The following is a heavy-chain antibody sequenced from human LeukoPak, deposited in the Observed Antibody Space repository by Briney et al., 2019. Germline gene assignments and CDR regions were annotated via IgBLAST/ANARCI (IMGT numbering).Heavy chain of an antibody. CDR2: IIPIFGTA. D-gene: IGHD3-10*01. Sequence: ASVKVSCKASGGTFSSYAISWVRQAPGQGLEWMGGIIPIFGTANYAQKFQGRVTMTADTSTSTAYMELRSLRSDDTAVYYCAREVQSMAPGYWGQGTLVTVSS. CDR1: GGTFSSYA. J-gene: IGHJ4*02. V-gene: IGHV1-69*06. CDR3: AREVQSMAPGY.